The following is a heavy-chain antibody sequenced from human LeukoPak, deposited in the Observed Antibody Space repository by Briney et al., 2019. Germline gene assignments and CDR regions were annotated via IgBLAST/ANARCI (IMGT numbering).Heavy chain of an antibody. J-gene: IGHJ4*02. CDR2: IYYSGST. V-gene: IGHV4-59*08. CDR1: GGSISSYY. Sequence: SEILSLTCTVSGGSISSYYWSWIRQPPGKGLEWIGYIYYSGSTNYNPSLKSRVTISVDTSKNQFSLKLSSVTAADTAVYYCARRRYDILTGYAYFDYWGQGTLVTVSS. D-gene: IGHD3-9*01. CDR3: ARRRYDILTGYAYFDY.